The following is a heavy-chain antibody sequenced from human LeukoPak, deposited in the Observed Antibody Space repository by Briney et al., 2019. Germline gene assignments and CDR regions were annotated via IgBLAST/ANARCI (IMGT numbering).Heavy chain of an antibody. D-gene: IGHD5-24*01. CDR1: GFTLSNVW. V-gene: IGHV3-7*03. CDR3: ARDQATRGPPLGGDYYYYGMDV. Sequence: GGSLRLSCATSGFTLSNVWMSWVRQAPEKGLEWVGNIRGDGSVKFYLDSVKGRFTISRDNTNSVSLQMNSLRAEDTAVYYCARDQATRGPPLGGDYYYYGMDVWGQGTTVTVSS. J-gene: IGHJ6*02. CDR2: IRGDGSVK.